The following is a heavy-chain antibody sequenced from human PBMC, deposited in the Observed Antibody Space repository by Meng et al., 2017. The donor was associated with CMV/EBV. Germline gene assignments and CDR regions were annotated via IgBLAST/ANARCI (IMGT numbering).Heavy chain of an antibody. CDR1: GFTFSSYC. CDR2: IRYDGSNK. V-gene: IGHV3-30*02. D-gene: IGHD3-3*01. J-gene: IGHJ6*02. Sequence: GESLKISCAASGFTFSSYCMHWVRQAPGKGLEWVAFIRYDGSNKYYADSVKGRFTISRDNSKNSLYLQMNSLRAEETAVYYCAKDTMFGVDLKYYGMDVWGQGTTVTVSS. CDR3: AKDTMFGVDLKYYGMDV.